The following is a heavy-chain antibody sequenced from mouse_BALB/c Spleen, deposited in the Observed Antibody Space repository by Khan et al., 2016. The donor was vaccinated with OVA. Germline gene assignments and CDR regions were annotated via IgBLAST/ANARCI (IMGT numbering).Heavy chain of an antibody. CDR2: IYPGGGYT. V-gene: IGHV1-63*02. CDR3: ARGWAARATWDYFDY. Sequence: VQLQESGAELVRPGTSVKMSCKAAGYTFPNYWIGWVKQRPGHGLEWIGDIYPGGGYTNYNEKFKGKATLTADTSSSTAYMQLSSLTSEDSAVYYCARGWAARATWDYFDYWGQGTSLTVSS. J-gene: IGHJ2*03. CDR1: GYTFPNYW. D-gene: IGHD3-1*01.